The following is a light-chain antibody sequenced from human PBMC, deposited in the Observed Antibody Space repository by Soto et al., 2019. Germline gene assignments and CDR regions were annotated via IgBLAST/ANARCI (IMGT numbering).Light chain of an antibody. CDR2: GAS. CDR3: QQYSSSTT. Sequence: DIQMTQSPSTLSASVGDRVTIACRASRSISPWLAWYQQKPGKPPKLLIYGASSLAAGVPSRFSGSGSGTDFTLTISSLQPDDFASYYCQQYSSSTTFGQGTKLDIK. J-gene: IGKJ1*01. CDR1: RSISPW. V-gene: IGKV1-5*01.